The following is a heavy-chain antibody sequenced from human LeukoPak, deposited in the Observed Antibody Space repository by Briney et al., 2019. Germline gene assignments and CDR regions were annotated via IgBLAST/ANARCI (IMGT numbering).Heavy chain of an antibody. CDR2: IYYTGST. D-gene: IGHD3-10*01. Sequence: SETLSLTCTVPGDSVSNGNYYWSWLRQPPGKALEWIGYIYYTGSTYYNPSLEGRVTLSVDTSKNHFSVKLSSVTAADTAVYYCARSQNYYGSGDYWSQGTLVTVSS. CDR1: GDSVSNGNYY. V-gene: IGHV4-61*03. CDR3: ARSQNYYGSGDY. J-gene: IGHJ4*02.